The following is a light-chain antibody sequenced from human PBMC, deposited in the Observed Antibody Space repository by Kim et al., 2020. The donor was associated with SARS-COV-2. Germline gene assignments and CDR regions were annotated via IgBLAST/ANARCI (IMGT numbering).Light chain of an antibody. CDR1: ISEVGAYNS. CDR2: EVN. J-gene: IGLJ2*01. V-gene: IGLV2-8*01. Sequence: QSALTQPPSASGSPGQSVTISCTGTISEVGAYNSVSWYQQIPGKAPKLMIYEVNKRPSGVPDRFSGSKSGNTASLTVSGLQPEDEADYYCNSYAGSSIVIFGGGTQLTVL. CDR3: NSYAGSSIVI.